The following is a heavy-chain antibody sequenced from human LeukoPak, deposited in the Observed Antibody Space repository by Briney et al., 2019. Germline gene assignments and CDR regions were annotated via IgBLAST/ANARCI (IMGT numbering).Heavy chain of an antibody. V-gene: IGHV4-59*01. Sequence: SETLSLTCTVSGGSISTFCWSWIRQPPGKGLEWIGYIDYSGSTDYNPSLKSRVTISLDTSKNQFSLKLSSVTAADTALYYCARVKSSGWFDPWGQGTLVTVSS. CDR2: IDYSGST. CDR3: ARVKSSGWFDP. CDR1: GGSISTFC. J-gene: IGHJ5*02. D-gene: IGHD3-10*01.